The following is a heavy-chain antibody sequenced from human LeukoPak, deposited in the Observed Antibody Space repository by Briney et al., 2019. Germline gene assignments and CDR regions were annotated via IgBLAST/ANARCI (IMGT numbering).Heavy chain of an antibody. CDR2: IYSGGTT. D-gene: IGHD6-13*01. CDR1: GFTVSSIY. J-gene: IGHJ4*02. CDR3: ARASTIGAAGLFDF. Sequence: PGGSLRLSCAASGFTVSSIYINWVRQAPGKGLEWVSVIYSGGTTYYADSVKGRFTISRDNSKNTLYLQMNRLRVEDTAVYFCARASTIGAAGLFDFWGQGTPVTVSS. V-gene: IGHV3-53*01.